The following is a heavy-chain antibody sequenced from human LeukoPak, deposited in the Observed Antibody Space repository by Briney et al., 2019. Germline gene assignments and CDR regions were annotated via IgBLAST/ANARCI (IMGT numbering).Heavy chain of an antibody. CDR2: IYTSGST. V-gene: IGHV4-61*02. CDR3: ARGGGFAVASFDY. CDR1: GGSISSGGYS. J-gene: IGHJ4*02. Sequence: PSQTLSLTCAVSGGSISSGGYSWSWIRQPAGKGLEWIGRIYTSGSTNYNPSLKSRVTISVDKSKNQFSLKLSSVTAADTAVYYCARGGGFAVASFDYWGQGTLVTVSS. D-gene: IGHD3-3*01.